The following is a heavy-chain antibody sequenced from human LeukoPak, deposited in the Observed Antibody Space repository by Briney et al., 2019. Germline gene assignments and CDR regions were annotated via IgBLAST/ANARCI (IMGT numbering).Heavy chain of an antibody. CDR3: AKIVGATNNYYYFYYMDV. V-gene: IGHV1-2*02. CDR2: INPNSGGT. J-gene: IGHJ6*03. D-gene: IGHD1-26*01. CDR1: GYTFTGYY. Sequence: ASVKVSCKASGYTFTGYYMHWVRQAPGQGLEWMGWINPNSGGTNYAQKFQGRVTMTRDTSISTAYMELSRLTSDDSAVYYCAKIVGATNNYYYFYYMDVWGKGTTVTVSS.